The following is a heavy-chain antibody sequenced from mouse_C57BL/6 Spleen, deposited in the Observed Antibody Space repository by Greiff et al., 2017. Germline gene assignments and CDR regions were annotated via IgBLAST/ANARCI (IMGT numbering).Heavy chain of an antibody. V-gene: IGHV5-17*01. J-gene: IGHJ3*01. CDR3: AGKGPFAY. CDR1: GFTFSDYG. Sequence: EVKLVESGGGLVKPGGSLKLSCAASGFTFSDYGMHWVRQAPEKGLEWVAYISSGSSTIYYADTVKGRFTISIDNAKNTLFLQMTSLRSDDTAMYYCAGKGPFAYWGQGTLVTVSA. D-gene: IGHD3-3*01. CDR2: ISSGSSTI.